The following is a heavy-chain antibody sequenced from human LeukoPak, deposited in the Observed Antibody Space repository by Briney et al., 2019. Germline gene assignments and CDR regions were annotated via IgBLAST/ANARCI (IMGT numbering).Heavy chain of an antibody. Sequence: SETLSLTCTVSGGSISSYYWSWIRQPPGKGLEWIGYIYYSGSTNYNPSLKSRVTISVDTSKNQFSLKLSSVTAADTAVYYCARAEYSYYYYMDVWGKGTTVTVSS. D-gene: IGHD6-6*01. CDR3: ARAEYSYYYYMDV. V-gene: IGHV4-59*01. J-gene: IGHJ6*03. CDR2: IYYSGST. CDR1: GGSISSYY.